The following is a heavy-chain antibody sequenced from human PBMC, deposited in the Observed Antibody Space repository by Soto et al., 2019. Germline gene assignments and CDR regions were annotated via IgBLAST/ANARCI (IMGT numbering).Heavy chain of an antibody. Sequence: LSLTCTVSGGSISSYYWSWIRQPAGKGLEWIGRIYTSGSTNYNPSLKSRVTMSVDTSKNQFSLKLSSVTAADTAVYYCARGGVRNYYYYGMDVWGQGTTVTVSS. J-gene: IGHJ6*02. V-gene: IGHV4-4*07. D-gene: IGHD2-21*01. CDR1: GGSISSYY. CDR2: IYTSGST. CDR3: ARGGVRNYYYYGMDV.